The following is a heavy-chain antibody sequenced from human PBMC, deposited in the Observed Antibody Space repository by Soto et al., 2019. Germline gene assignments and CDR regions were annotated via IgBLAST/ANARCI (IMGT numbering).Heavy chain of an antibody. CDR3: ARGGHGEYSSSPARGPDAFDI. V-gene: IGHV1-69*06. Sequence: SVKVSCKASGGTFSSYAISWVRQAPGQGLEWMGGIIPIFGTANYAQKFQGRVTITADKSTSTAYMELSSLRSEDTAVYYCARGGHGEYSSSPARGPDAFDIWGQGTMVTVSS. J-gene: IGHJ3*02. CDR2: IIPIFGTA. CDR1: GGTFSSYA. D-gene: IGHD6-6*01.